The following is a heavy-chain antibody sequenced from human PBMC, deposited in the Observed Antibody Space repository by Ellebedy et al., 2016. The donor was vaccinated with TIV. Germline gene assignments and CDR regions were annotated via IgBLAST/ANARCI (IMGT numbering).Heavy chain of an antibody. D-gene: IGHD2-2*01. J-gene: IGHJ4*02. CDR1: GFTFSSYA. CDR3: AKWHLGYCSSTSCSYFDY. V-gene: IGHV3-23*01. Sequence: GGSLRLXCAASGFTFSSYAMSWVRQAPGKGLEWVSAISGSGGSTYYADSVKGRFTISRDNSKNTLYLQMNSLRAEDTAVYYCAKWHLGYCSSTSCSYFDYWGQGTLVTVSS. CDR2: ISGSGGST.